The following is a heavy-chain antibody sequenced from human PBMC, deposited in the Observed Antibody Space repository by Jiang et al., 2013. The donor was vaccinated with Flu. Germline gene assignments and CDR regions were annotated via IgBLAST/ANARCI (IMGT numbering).Heavy chain of an antibody. V-gene: IGHV6-1*01. Sequence: QTLSLTCAISGDSVSSNSAAWNWIRQSPSRGLEWLGRTYFRSKWYNDYAVSVTGRITINRDASKNQFSLHLNSVTPEDTAVYYCARDELGSDWYFDLWGRGTLVTVSS. CDR1: GDSVSSNSAA. J-gene: IGHJ2*01. CDR3: ARDELGSDWYFDL. D-gene: IGHD7-27*01. CDR2: TYFRSKWYN.